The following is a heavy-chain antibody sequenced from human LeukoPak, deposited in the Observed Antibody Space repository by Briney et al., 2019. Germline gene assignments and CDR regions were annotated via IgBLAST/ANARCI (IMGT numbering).Heavy chain of an antibody. CDR2: INWNGGST. V-gene: IGHV3-20*04. CDR1: GFTFDDYG. D-gene: IGHD3-9*01. CDR3: ARGHDILTGDYYMDV. Sequence: PGGSLRLSCAASGFTFDDYGMSWVRHAPGKGLEWVSGINWNGGSTGYADSVKGRFTISRDNAKNSLYLQMNSLRAEDTALYYCARGHDILTGDYYMDVWGKGTTVTVSS. J-gene: IGHJ6*03.